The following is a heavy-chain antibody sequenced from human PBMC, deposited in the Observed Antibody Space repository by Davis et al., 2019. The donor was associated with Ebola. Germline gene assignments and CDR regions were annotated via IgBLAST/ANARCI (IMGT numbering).Heavy chain of an antibody. V-gene: IGHV4-61*01. Sequence: PGGSLRLSCTVSGGSISSGSYYWSWIRQPPGKGLEWIGYIYYSGSTNYNPSLKSRVTISVDTSKNQFSLKLSSVTAADTAVYYCARVKGSRKKYAYYYMDVWGKGTTVTVSS. CDR3: ARVKGSRKKYAYYYMDV. J-gene: IGHJ6*03. CDR1: GGSISSGSYY. D-gene: IGHD2-2*01. CDR2: IYYSGST.